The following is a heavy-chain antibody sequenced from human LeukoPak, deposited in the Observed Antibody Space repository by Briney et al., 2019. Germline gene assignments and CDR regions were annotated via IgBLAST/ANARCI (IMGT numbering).Heavy chain of an antibody. V-gene: IGHV3-33*06. J-gene: IGHJ6*03. CDR3: AKGAGEGYMDL. CDR1: GFTFSNYG. Sequence: QPGRSLRLSCAASGFTFSNYGMHWVRQAPGKGLEWVAVLGYDGIKEYYADSVKGRFTISRDNFKNTLYLQMNSLRTDDTAMYYCAKGAGEGYMDLWGKGTTVTVSS. CDR2: LGYDGIKE. D-gene: IGHD3-16*01.